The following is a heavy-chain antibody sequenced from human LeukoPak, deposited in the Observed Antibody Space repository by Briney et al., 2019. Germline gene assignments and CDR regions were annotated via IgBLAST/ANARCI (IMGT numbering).Heavy chain of an antibody. CDR2: INPNSGDT. D-gene: IGHD2-2*01. V-gene: IGHV1-2*06. CDR3: ARDYCSSTSCLFDY. Sequence: ASVKVSCKASGYTFTGYHMHWVRQAPGQELEWMGRINPNSGDTNYAQKFQGRVTMTRDTSISTAYMELSRLRFDDTAVYYCARDYCSSTSCLFDYWGQGTLVTVSS. CDR1: GYTFTGYH. J-gene: IGHJ4*02.